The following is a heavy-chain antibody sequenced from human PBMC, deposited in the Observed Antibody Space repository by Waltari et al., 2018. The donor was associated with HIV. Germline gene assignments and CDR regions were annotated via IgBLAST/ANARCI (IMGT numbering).Heavy chain of an antibody. CDR3: ARLNRDYTFDYYYGMDV. J-gene: IGHJ6*02. V-gene: IGHV4-34*01. CDR2: INHSGST. CDR1: GGSFSGSY. D-gene: IGHD4-4*01. Sequence: QVQLQQWGAGLLKPSETLSLTCAVSGGSFSGSYWSWIRQPPGKGLEWIGEINHSGSTNYNTSLKSRVTISVDTSKNQFSLKLSSVTAADTAVYYCARLNRDYTFDYYYGMDVWGQGTTVTVSS.